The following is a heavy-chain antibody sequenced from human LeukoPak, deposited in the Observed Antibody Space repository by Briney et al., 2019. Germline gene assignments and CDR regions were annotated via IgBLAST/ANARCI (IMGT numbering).Heavy chain of an antibody. J-gene: IGHJ4*02. CDR3: ARGSGSYFDY. D-gene: IGHD1-26*01. Sequence: ASVRVSCTAPGYTFSGSFMHWVRQAPGQGLEWMGWINPNSGGTNYAQKFQGRVTMTRDTSISTAYMELSRLRSDDTAVYYCARGSGSYFDYWGQGTLVTVSS. CDR1: GYTFSGSF. CDR2: INPNSGGT. V-gene: IGHV1-2*02.